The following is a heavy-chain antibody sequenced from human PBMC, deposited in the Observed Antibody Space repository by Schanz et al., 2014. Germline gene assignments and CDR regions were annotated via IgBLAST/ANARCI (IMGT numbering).Heavy chain of an antibody. CDR2: INTADTT. CDR1: GFTLSSYA. Sequence: DVQLAESGGGLVQPGGSLRLSCAASGFTLSSYALSWVRQSPGKGLEWVSAINTADTTYYADSVKGRFTVSRDNSKNTVYLHMNSLRDEDTAVYYCAKDLNRVATAPQSWGQGTLVTVSS. D-gene: IGHD5-12*01. V-gene: IGHV3-23*04. J-gene: IGHJ5*02. CDR3: AKDLNRVATAPQS.